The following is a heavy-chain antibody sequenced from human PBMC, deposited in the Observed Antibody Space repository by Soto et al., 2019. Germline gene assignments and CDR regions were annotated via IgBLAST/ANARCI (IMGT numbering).Heavy chain of an antibody. J-gene: IGHJ5*02. Sequence: GGSLRLSCAASGFTFSSYAMSWVRQAPGKGLEWVANIKEDGSETYYVDSVKGRFTISRDNAKNTLYLQMNTLRAEDTALYYCATYCSSTSCRSSWGQGTLVTVSS. CDR1: GFTFSSYA. CDR3: ATYCSSTSCRSS. V-gene: IGHV3-7*03. D-gene: IGHD2-2*01. CDR2: IKEDGSET.